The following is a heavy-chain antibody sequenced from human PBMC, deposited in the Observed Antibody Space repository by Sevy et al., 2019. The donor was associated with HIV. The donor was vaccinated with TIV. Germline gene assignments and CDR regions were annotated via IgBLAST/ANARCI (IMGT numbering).Heavy chain of an antibody. CDR3: VRGGEGVMPSPLLGLGPWTTYWYFDL. CDR1: IGTFSGYH. V-gene: IGHV4-34*01. CDR2: IDHSGGT. D-gene: IGHD3-16*01. J-gene: IGHJ2*01. Sequence: SETLSLTCAVYIGTFSGYHWTWIGQSPGKGLEWIGQIDHSGGTNYNPSLKSRVTISVDTSKNQFSLKLRSVTAADTAVYYCVRGGEGVMPSPLLGLGPWTTYWYFDLWGRGTLVTVSS.